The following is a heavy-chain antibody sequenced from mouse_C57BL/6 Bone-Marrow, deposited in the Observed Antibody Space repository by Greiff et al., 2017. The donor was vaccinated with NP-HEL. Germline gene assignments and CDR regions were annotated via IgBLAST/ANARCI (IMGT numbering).Heavy chain of an antibody. J-gene: IGHJ1*03. CDR2: ISSGSSTI. Sequence: EVHLVESGGGLVKPGGSLKLSCAASGFTFSDYGMHWVRQAPEKGLEWVAYISSGSSTIYYADTVKGRFTISRDNAKNTLFLQMTSLRSEDTAMYYCARFYYGNFYWYFDVWGTGTTVTVSS. CDR3: ARFYYGNFYWYFDV. V-gene: IGHV5-17*01. D-gene: IGHD2-1*01. CDR1: GFTFSDYG.